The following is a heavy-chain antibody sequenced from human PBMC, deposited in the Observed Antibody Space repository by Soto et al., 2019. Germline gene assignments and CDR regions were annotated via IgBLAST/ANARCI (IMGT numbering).Heavy chain of an antibody. D-gene: IGHD3-16*01. CDR1: GFAFTTNG. V-gene: IGHV3-30*18. CDR2: ISYDGSSK. J-gene: IGHJ2*01. Sequence: PGGSLRLSCAASGFAFTTNGMHWVRQAPGKGLEWVAVISYDGSSKYYGGSGKGRFTISRDNSNNTRFLQVNNLGDDDPAVYYCAKGGLAGQRNWYFGLWGLGTLGTVSS. CDR3: AKGGLAGQRNWYFGL.